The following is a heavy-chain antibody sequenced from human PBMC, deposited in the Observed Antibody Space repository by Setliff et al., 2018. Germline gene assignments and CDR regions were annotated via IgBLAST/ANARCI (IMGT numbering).Heavy chain of an antibody. D-gene: IGHD3-3*01. CDR2: IYTSWST. CDR1: GDSISSRRNY. V-gene: IGHV4-61*09. CDR3: ARMSGFQYMDV. J-gene: IGHJ6*03. Sequence: NPSETLSLTCTVSGDSISSRRNYWGWFRQPAGKELEWIGQIYTSWSTNYNPSLKSRVTISLDTSKNQFSLSLSSVTAADTAVYYCARMSGFQYMDVWGKGTTVTVSS.